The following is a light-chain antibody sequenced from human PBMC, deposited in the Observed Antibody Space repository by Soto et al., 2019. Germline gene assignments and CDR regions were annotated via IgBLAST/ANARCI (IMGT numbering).Light chain of an antibody. V-gene: IGKV3-15*01. CDR3: HQYNNWPPWT. J-gene: IGKJ1*01. CDR2: GAS. CDR1: QSVGSD. Sequence: ETVMTQSPATLSVSPGERVTLSCRASQSVGSDLAWYQHKPGQAPRLLIYGASSRVTDIPARFSGSGSGTEFTLTISTLQSEDFAVYYCHQYNNWPPWTFGQGTKVEIK.